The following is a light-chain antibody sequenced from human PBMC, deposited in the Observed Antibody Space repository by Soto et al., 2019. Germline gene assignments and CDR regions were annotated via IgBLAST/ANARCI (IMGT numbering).Light chain of an antibody. CDR2: DAS. V-gene: IGKV1-5*01. Sequence: IKGPRSLSSHSQSVGDMGNIPFQASRSISDWLAWYQQKPGKAPELLIYDASSLESGVPSRFSGSGSGTEFTLNITSLQPHDVATYYCQEYNTYPETFGQGTKVDI. J-gene: IGKJ1*01. CDR3: QEYNTYPET. CDR1: RSISDW.